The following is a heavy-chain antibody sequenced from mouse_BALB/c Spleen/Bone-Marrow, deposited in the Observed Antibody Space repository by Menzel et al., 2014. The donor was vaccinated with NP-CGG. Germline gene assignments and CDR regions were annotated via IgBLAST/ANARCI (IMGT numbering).Heavy chain of an antibody. CDR3: VREGRIYYFDY. CDR1: DFNIKDTY. CDR2: VDPAIGNT. D-gene: IGHD1-1*01. J-gene: IGHJ2*01. V-gene: IGHV14-3*02. Sequence: EVQLQQSGAELVKPGASVKLSCTASDFNIKDTYMHWVKQRPEQGLEWIGRVDPAIGNTKYAPKFQGKATITADTSSNAAYLHLSSLTSEDTAVYYCVREGRIYYFDYRGQGTTLTVSS.